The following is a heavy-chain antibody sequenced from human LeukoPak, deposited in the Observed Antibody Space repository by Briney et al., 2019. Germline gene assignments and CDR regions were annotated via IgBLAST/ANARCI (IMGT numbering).Heavy chain of an antibody. CDR2: INHSGST. D-gene: IGHD2-15*01. J-gene: IGHJ4*02. V-gene: IGHV4-34*01. Sequence: SETLSLTCAVYGGSFSGYYWSWIRQPPGKGLEWIGEINHSGSTNYNPSLKSRVTISVDTSKSQFSLKLSSVTAADTAVYYCARDVRNCSGGSCYYYFDYWGQGTLVTVSS. CDR1: GGSFSGYY. CDR3: ARDVRNCSGGSCYYYFDY.